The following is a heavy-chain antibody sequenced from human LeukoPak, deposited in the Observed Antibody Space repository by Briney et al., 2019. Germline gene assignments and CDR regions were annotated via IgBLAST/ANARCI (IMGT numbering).Heavy chain of an antibody. CDR3: ARARGCSSTSCLNWFDP. CDR1: GGSISSYY. V-gene: IGHV4-4*07. Sequence: SETLSLTCTVSGGSISSYYWSWIRQPAGKGLEWIGRIYTSGSTNYNPSLKSRVTMTVDTSKNQFSLKLSSVTAADTAVYYCARARGCSSTSCLNWFDPWGQGTLVTVSS. D-gene: IGHD2-2*01. J-gene: IGHJ5*02. CDR2: IYTSGST.